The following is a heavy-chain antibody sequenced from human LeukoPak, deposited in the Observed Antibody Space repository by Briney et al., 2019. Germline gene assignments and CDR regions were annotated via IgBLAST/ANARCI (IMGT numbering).Heavy chain of an antibody. V-gene: IGHV1-69*13. D-gene: IGHD1-7*01. CDR1: GGTFSNYA. Sequence: SVKVSCKASGGTFSNYAISWVRQAPGQGPEWMGGFIPTFGTADYAQKFQGRITIRADESTTTAYMELSSLRYEDTAVYYCARTLGTGTSPSYSYFYGMDVWGQGTTVSVSS. J-gene: IGHJ6*02. CDR3: ARTLGTGTSPSYSYFYGMDV. CDR2: FIPTFGTA.